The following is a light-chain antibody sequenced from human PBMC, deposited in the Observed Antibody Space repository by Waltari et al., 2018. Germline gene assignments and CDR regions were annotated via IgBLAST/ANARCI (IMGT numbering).Light chain of an antibody. CDR1: SSDFGGFNF. V-gene: IGLV2-14*03. Sequence: QSALTQPASVSGSPGQSITISCTGTSSDFGGFNFVSWYQQHPGKAPKLMIYDVSKRPSGVSNRFSGSKSGNTASLTISGLQAEDEADYYCSSYTISSTLNWVFGGGTKLTVL. CDR3: SSYTISSTLNWV. CDR2: DVS. J-gene: IGLJ3*02.